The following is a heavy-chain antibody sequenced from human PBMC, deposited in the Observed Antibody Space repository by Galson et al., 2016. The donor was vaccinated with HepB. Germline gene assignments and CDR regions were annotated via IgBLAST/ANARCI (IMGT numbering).Heavy chain of an antibody. Sequence: SLRLSCAASGFTFASYAMTWVRQAPGKGLQWVSSISPSGWSSHDADSVKGRFTTSRDNSRFTLYLQMNSLRFEDASVYYCARHLRVGSGAHRDVFDIWGRGTMVSVSS. D-gene: IGHD4/OR15-4a*01. CDR2: ISPSGWSS. V-gene: IGHV3-23*01. J-gene: IGHJ3*02. CDR1: GFTFASYA. CDR3: ARHLRVGSGAHRDVFDI.